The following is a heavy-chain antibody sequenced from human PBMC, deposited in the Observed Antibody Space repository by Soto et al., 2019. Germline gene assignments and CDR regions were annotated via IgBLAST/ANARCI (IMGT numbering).Heavy chain of an antibody. Sequence: QVQLVESGGGVVQPGRSLRLSCAASGFTFSSYGMHWVRQAPGKGLEWVAVISYDGSNKYYADSVKGRFTISRDNSKNTLYLQMNSLRAEDTAVYYCAKDGAALHRYGMAVWGQGTTVTVSS. J-gene: IGHJ6*02. V-gene: IGHV3-30*18. D-gene: IGHD4-4*01. CDR3: AKDGAALHRYGMAV. CDR2: ISYDGSNK. CDR1: GFTFSSYG.